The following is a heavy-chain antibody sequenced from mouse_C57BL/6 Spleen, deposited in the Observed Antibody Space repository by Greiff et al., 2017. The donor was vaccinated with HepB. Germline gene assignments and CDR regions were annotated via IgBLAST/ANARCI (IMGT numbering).Heavy chain of an antibody. D-gene: IGHD3-2*02. Sequence: VQLHQSGAELARPGASVKLSCKASGYTFTGYGIGWVKQRTGKGLEWIGEINPRSGNTDYNEKFKGKATLTADKSSSTAYMELRSLTSEDSAVYFCARRLTDYAMDYWGQGTSVTVSS. CDR1: GYTFTGYG. CDR2: INPRSGNT. V-gene: IGHV1-81*01. CDR3: ARRLTDYAMDY. J-gene: IGHJ4*01.